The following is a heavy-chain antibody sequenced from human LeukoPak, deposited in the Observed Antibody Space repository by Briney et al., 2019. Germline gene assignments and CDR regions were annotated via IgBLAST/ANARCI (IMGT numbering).Heavy chain of an antibody. CDR3: ARIMTGYLAPSDY. J-gene: IGHJ4*01. CDR1: GFTFSSYE. V-gene: IGHV3-48*03. CDR2: ISSSGSSI. Sequence: GGSLRLSCAASGFTFSSYEMSWVRQAPGKGLEWLSYISSSGSSIYYADSVKGRFTISRDNAKKSVYLQMHSLRAEDTATYYCARIMTGYLAPSDYWGQGTLVTVSS. D-gene: IGHD3-9*01.